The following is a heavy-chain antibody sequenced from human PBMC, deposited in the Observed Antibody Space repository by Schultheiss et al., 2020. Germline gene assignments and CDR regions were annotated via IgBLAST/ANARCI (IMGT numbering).Heavy chain of an antibody. V-gene: IGHV4-61*08. D-gene: IGHD6-6*01. CDR2: IYHSGST. CDR3: ARDYYRQYSSSSGWFDP. Sequence: SETLSLTCTVSGGSISSGDYYWSWIRQPPGKGLEWIGEIYHSGSTNYNPSLKSRVTISVDKSKNQFSLKLSSVTAADTAVYYCARDYYRQYSSSSGWFDPWGQGTLVTVSS. CDR1: GGSISSGDYY. J-gene: IGHJ5*02.